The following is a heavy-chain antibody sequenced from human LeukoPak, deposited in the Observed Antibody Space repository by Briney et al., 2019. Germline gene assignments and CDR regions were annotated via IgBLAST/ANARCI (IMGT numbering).Heavy chain of an antibody. V-gene: IGHV3-23*01. Sequence: GGSLRLSCAAPGFTFSSYAMSWVRQAPGKGLEWVSAISGSGGSTYYADSVKGRFTISRDNSKNTLYLQMNSLRAEDTAVYYCAKVGYYDSSGYSYFDYWGQGTLVTVSS. CDR2: ISGSGGST. J-gene: IGHJ4*02. D-gene: IGHD3-22*01. CDR3: AKVGYYDSSGYSYFDY. CDR1: GFTFSSYA.